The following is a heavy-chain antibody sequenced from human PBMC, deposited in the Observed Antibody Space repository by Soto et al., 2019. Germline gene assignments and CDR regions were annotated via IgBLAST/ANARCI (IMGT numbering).Heavy chain of an antibody. CDR3: ARAGFSYGHLLF. D-gene: IGHD3-10*01. Sequence: LSLPCNVSGGPIKTGDYYWNWIRQPPGKGLEWIGYVFYSGATNYSPSLKSRAAISMDTSKNQFSLSLTSVTAADTAVYYCARAGFSYGHLLFWGQGIRVTVSS. CDR1: GGPIKTGDYY. J-gene: IGHJ4*02. CDR2: VFYSGAT. V-gene: IGHV4-30-4*01.